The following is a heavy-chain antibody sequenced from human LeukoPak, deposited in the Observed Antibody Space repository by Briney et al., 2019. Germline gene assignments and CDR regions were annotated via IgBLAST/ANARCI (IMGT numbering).Heavy chain of an antibody. V-gene: IGHV4-61*02. Sequence: SQTLSLTCTVSGGSISSGGYYWSWIRQPAGKGLEWIGRIYTSGSTNYNPSLKSRVTISVDTSKNQLSLKLSSVTAADTAVYYCARVKSPSYYDILTGMGGAFDIWGQGTMVTVSS. J-gene: IGHJ3*02. CDR1: GGSISSGGYY. CDR2: IYTSGST. D-gene: IGHD3-9*01. CDR3: ARVKSPSYYDILTGMGGAFDI.